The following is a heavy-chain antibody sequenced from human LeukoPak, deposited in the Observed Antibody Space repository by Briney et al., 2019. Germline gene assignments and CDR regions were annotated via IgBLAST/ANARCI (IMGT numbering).Heavy chain of an antibody. J-gene: IGHJ4*02. CDR1: GYSISSGYY. CDR2: IYHSGST. V-gene: IGHV4-38-2*02. Sequence: SETLSLTCTVSGYSISSGYYWGWIRQPPGKGLEWIGSIYHSGSTYYNPSLESRVTMSVDTSKNQLSLKLSSVTAADTAVYYCARDVVAAAGTWDYWGQGTLVTVSS. CDR3: ARDVVAAAGTWDY. D-gene: IGHD6-13*01.